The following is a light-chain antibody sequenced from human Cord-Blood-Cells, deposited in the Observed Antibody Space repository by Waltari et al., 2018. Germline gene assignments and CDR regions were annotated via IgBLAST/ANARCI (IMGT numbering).Light chain of an antibody. J-gene: IGKJ4*01. CDR2: GAS. CDR1: QSVSSN. V-gene: IGKV3-15*01. Sequence: EIVMTQSPATLSVSPGERATLSCRASQSVSSNLAWYQQKPDQAPRHLIYGASTRATGIPARFSGSGSGTEFTLTISSLQSEDFAVYYCQQYNNWPLTFGGGTKVEIK. CDR3: QQYNNWPLT.